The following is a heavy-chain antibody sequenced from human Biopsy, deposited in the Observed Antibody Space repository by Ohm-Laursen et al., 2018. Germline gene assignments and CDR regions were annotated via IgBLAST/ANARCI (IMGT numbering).Heavy chain of an antibody. CDR3: ARGRSTSCWAYVDN. J-gene: IGHJ4*03. V-gene: IGHV4-61*01. CDR1: GDSLTSGPEN. CDR2: IYSGGNT. Sequence: SETLSLTCTVSGDSLTSGPENWSWLRQSPGQGLEYIGFIYSGGNTNYNPSLKNRVTMSVDTSKNQFYLKLYSVTAAEPDVDYFARGRSTSCWAYVDNWGQGALVIVSP. D-gene: IGHD2-2*01.